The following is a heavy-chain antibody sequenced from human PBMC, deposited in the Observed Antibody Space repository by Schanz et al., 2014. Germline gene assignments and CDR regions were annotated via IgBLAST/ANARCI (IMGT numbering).Heavy chain of an antibody. Sequence: EVQLLESGGGLVQPGGSLRLSCAASGFTFSSYAMSWVRQAPGKGLEWISFINTGSNYINYADSVKGRFTISRDNAKNALYLEMNSLRAEDTALYYCARDRRNADLDYRGHGTLVTVSS. CDR3: ARDRRNADLDY. CDR2: INTGSNYI. J-gene: IGHJ4*01. CDR1: GFTFSSYA. D-gene: IGHD1-1*01. V-gene: IGHV3-48*01.